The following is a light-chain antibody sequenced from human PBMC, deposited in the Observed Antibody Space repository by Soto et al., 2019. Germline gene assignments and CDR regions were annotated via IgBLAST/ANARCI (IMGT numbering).Light chain of an antibody. CDR3: QQYGSSGT. J-gene: IGKJ1*01. CDR2: DTS. CDR1: QSVSSSY. Sequence: EIVLTQSPGTLSLFPGERATLSCRASQSVSSSYLAWYQQKPGQAPRLLIYDTSSRASGIPDRFSGSGSGTDFTLTISRLETEDFAVYYCQQYGSSGTFGQGTKVDI. V-gene: IGKV3-20*01.